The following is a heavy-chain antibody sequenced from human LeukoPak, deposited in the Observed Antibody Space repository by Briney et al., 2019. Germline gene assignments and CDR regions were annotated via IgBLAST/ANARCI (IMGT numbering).Heavy chain of an antibody. CDR2: IYYSGST. CDR3: ARLIAAPGGYYYYYYYMDV. V-gene: IGHV4-39*01. CDR1: GGSISSSSYY. Sequence: SETLSLTCTVSGGSISSSSYYWGWIRQPPGKGLEWIGRIYYSGSTYYNPSLKSRVTISVDTSKNQFSLKLSSVTAADTAVYYCARLIAAPGGYYYYYYYMDVWGKGTTVTVSS. J-gene: IGHJ6*03. D-gene: IGHD6-13*01.